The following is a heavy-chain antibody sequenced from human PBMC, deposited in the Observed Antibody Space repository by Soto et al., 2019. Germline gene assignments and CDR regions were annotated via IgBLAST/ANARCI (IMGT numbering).Heavy chain of an antibody. D-gene: IGHD3-10*01. V-gene: IGHV3-66*01. Sequence: PGGSLTLSCVASGFIVSNNYMSWVRQAPGKGLEWVSLIYSGGSTYYADSVKGRFTISRDNSNNTLYLQMNSQRVEDTAVYYCARGRITMVRGVFIGGLNLGGRGTLVTVS. CDR2: IYSGGST. CDR1: GFIVSNNY. CDR3: ARGRITMVRGVFIGGLNL. J-gene: IGHJ2*01.